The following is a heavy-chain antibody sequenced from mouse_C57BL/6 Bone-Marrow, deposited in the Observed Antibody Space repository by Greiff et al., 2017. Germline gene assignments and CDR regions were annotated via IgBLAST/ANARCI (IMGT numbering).Heavy chain of an antibody. CDR2: IRSKSNNYAP. CDR3: VRHANDYDGYWYFDV. V-gene: IGHV10-1*01. CDR1: GFSFNTYA. Sequence: GGGLVQPKGSLKLSCAASGFSFNTYAMNWVRQAPGKGLEWVARIRSKSNNYAPYYADSVKDRFTISRDDSESMLYLQMNNLKTEDTAMYYWVRHANDYDGYWYFDVWGTGTTVTVSS. J-gene: IGHJ1*03. D-gene: IGHD2-4*01.